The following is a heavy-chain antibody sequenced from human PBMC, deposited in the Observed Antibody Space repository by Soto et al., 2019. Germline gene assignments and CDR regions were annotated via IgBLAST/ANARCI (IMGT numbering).Heavy chain of an antibody. Sequence: QVQLQESGPGLVKPSQTLSLTCTVSGGSISSGGYYWSWIRQHPGKGLEWIGYIYYSGSTYYNPSLKSRVTXSVDTXXXXXXXXXXXXXXXXXXXXXXXXXXXXXXXXXXXXAFDIWGQGTMVTVSS. CDR3: XXXXXXXXXXXXXXXAFDI. CDR1: GGSISSGGYY. J-gene: IGHJ3*02. V-gene: IGHV4-31*03. CDR2: IYYSGST.